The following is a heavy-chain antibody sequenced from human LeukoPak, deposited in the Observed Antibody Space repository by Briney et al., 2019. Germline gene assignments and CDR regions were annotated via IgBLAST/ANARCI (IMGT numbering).Heavy chain of an antibody. CDR3: ARGRGWFDL. V-gene: IGHV3-7*01. J-gene: IGHJ5*02. Sequence: PGGCLRLSCAAAGFTFSHYWMTWVSQEPGGGRGWGANINEDGSENEYVDSVKGRFTISRDNAKNSLYLQMNSLRVGDTAVYYCARGRGWFDLWGQGTLVIVSS. CDR1: GFTFSHYW. CDR2: INEDGSEN.